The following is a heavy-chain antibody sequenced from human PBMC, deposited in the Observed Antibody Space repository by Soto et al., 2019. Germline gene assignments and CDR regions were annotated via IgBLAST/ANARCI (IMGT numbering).Heavy chain of an antibody. V-gene: IGHV7-4-1*01. Sequence: GASVKVSCKASGYTFTSYAMNWVRQAPGQGLEWMGWINTNTGNPTYAQGFTGRFVFSLDTSVSTAYLQICSLKAEDTAVYYCARVVEGSGCFNYYYYYGMDVWGQGTTVTVSS. D-gene: IGHD6-19*01. CDR3: ARVVEGSGCFNYYYYYGMDV. J-gene: IGHJ6*02. CDR1: GYTFTSYA. CDR2: INTNTGNP.